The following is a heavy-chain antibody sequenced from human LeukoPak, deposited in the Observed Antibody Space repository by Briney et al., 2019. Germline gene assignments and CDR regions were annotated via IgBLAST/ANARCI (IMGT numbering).Heavy chain of an antibody. Sequence: PGGSLRLSCAASGFTFSSYAMHWVRQAPGKGLEWVAVISYDGSNKYYADSVKGRFTISRDNSKNTLYLQMNSLRAEDTAVYYCARERAAGRYFDYWGQGTLVTVSS. CDR3: ARERAAGRYFDY. J-gene: IGHJ4*02. V-gene: IGHV3-30-3*01. CDR2: ISYDGSNK. CDR1: GFTFSSYA. D-gene: IGHD6-13*01.